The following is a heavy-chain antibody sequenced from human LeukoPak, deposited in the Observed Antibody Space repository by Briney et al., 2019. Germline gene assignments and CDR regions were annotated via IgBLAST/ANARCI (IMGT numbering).Heavy chain of an antibody. Sequence: PGGSLRLSCAASGFTFSDYGMHWVRQAPGKGLEWVAVVSYDGSNKYYADSVKGRFTISRDNSKNTLSLQMNSLRAEDTAVYYCAKDDAYSSCWYALDVWGQGTMATVSS. CDR3: AKDDAYSSCWYALDV. CDR1: GFTFSDYG. CDR2: VSYDGSNK. J-gene: IGHJ3*01. V-gene: IGHV3-30*18. D-gene: IGHD6-13*01.